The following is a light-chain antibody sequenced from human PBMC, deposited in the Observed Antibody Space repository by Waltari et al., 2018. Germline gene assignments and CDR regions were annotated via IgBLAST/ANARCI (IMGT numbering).Light chain of an antibody. CDR3: LQYSSSPFT. J-gene: IGKJ3*01. Sequence: DIQMTQSPSSLPASVGDTVTITCRASQSISNWLDWYQQKPGKAPKVLIYKASSLQSGVPSRFSGSGSGTEFTLTISSLQPEDFATYYCLQYSSSPFTFGPGTKLDIK. CDR2: KAS. V-gene: IGKV1D-16*01. CDR1: QSISNW.